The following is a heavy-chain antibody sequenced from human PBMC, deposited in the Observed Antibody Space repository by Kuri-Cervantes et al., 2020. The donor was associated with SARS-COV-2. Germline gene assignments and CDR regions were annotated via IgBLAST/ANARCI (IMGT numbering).Heavy chain of an antibody. CDR1: GFTFSSYA. V-gene: IGHV3-23*01. J-gene: IGHJ4*02. CDR3: AKEEPITIFGVVTMDGVDY. Sequence: GGSLRLSCAASGFTFSSYAMSWVRQAPGKGLEWVSAISGSGGSTYYADSVKGRFTISRDNSKNTLYLQMNSLRAEDTAVYYCAKEEPITIFGVVTMDGVDYWGQGTLVTVSS. D-gene: IGHD3-3*01. CDR2: ISGSGGST.